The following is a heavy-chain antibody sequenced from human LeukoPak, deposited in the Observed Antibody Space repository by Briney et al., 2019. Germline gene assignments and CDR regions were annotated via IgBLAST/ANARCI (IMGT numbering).Heavy chain of an antibody. D-gene: IGHD1-7*01. Sequence: SGTLSLTCAVYGGSFSGYYWSWIRQPPGKGLEWIGEINHSGSTNYNPSLKSRVTISVDTSKNQCSLKLSSVTAADTAVYYCARIIPRITGTTLGYYFDYWGQGTLVTVSS. CDR1: GGSFSGYY. V-gene: IGHV4-34*01. J-gene: IGHJ4*02. CDR2: INHSGST. CDR3: ARIIPRITGTTLGYYFDY.